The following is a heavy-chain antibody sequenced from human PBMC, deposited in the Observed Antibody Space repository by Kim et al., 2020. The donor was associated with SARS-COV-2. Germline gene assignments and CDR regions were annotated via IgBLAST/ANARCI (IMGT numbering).Heavy chain of an antibody. D-gene: IGHD3-22*01. V-gene: IGHV3-66*01. Sequence: AESGKGRFTISRDNSKNTLYLQMNSLRAEDTAVYYCARDPIDYYDSSENYWGQGTLVTVSS. CDR3: ARDPIDYYDSSENY. J-gene: IGHJ4*02.